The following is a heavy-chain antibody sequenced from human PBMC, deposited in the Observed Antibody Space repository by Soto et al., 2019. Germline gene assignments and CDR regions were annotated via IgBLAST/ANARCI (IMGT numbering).Heavy chain of an antibody. D-gene: IGHD1-1*01. CDR1: GYTFTSYD. Sequence: QVQLVQSGAEVKKPGASVKVSCKASGYTFTSYDIYWVRQATGQGLEWMGWMKPNSGNTGYAQKFQGRVTMTRNTSISTAYMEMSSLRSEDTAVYYCARERTGTTSMDVWGQGTKVIVSS. J-gene: IGHJ6*02. V-gene: IGHV1-8*01. CDR3: ARERTGTTSMDV. CDR2: MKPNSGNT.